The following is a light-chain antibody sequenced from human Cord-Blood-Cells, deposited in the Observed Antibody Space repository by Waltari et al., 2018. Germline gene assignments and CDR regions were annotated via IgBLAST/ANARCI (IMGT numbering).Light chain of an antibody. CDR3: QQDNSYSRT. V-gene: IGKV1-5*03. Sequence: DMQMTQSPSTLSASVGDRVTITCRASQSISSWLAWYQQKPGKAPKLRIYKASSVESGVPSRFSGSRSGTEFTLTISSMQPDDFATYYCQQDNSYSRTFGQGTKVEIK. CDR1: QSISSW. J-gene: IGKJ1*01. CDR2: KAS.